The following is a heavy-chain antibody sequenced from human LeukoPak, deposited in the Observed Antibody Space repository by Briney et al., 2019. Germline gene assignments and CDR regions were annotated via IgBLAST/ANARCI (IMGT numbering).Heavy chain of an antibody. D-gene: IGHD3-16*01. CDR3: AAGLSKHPGEGYYFDY. CDR2: IIPIFGTA. V-gene: IGHV1-69*05. Sequence: ASVKVSCKASGGTFSSYAISWVRQAPGQGLEWMGRIIPIFGTANYAQKFQGRVTITTDESTSTAYMELSSLRSEDTAVYYCAAGLSKHPGEGYYFDYWGQGTLVTVSS. CDR1: GGTFSSYA. J-gene: IGHJ4*02.